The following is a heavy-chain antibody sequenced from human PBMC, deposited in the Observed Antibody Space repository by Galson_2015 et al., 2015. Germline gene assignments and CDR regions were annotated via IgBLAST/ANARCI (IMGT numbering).Heavy chain of an antibody. J-gene: IGHJ3*02. Sequence: SLRLSCAASGFSFSNHWMHWVRQVPGMGLVWVSRISPDGSSTTYSASVQGRFTISRDNAKNMLFVQLNSLRAEDTAVYYCASGRGYYGWDAFDIWGQGTLVTVSS. CDR2: ISPDGSST. CDR3: ASGRGYYGWDAFDI. D-gene: IGHD3-3*01. V-gene: IGHV3-74*01. CDR1: GFSFSNHW.